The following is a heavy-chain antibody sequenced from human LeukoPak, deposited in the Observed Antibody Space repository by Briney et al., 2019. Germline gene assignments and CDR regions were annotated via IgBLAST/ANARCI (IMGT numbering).Heavy chain of an antibody. CDR1: GYTFSSYW. CDR3: ARQNDFRLDY. D-gene: IGHD1-1*01. CDR2: IYPGDSDT. V-gene: IGHV5-51*01. Sequence: ESLKISCKGSGYTFSSYWIGWVRQMPGKGLEWMGIIYPGDSDTRYSPSLQGQVTISVDTSIGTAYLQWSSLKASDTAIYYCARQNDFRLDYWGQGTLVTVSS. J-gene: IGHJ4*02.